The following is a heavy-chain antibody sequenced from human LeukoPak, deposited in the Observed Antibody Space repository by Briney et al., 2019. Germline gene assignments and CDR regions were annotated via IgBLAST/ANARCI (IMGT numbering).Heavy chain of an antibody. CDR1: GFTFSSYA. CDR3: ARGFGVRGVIIGYFDY. CDR2: ISYDGSNK. Sequence: GGSLRLSCVASGFTFSSYAMHWVRQAPGKGLEWVAVISYDGSNKYYADSVKGRFTISRDNSKNTLYLQMNSLRAEDTAVYYCARGFGVRGVIIGYFDYWGQGTLVTVSS. V-gene: IGHV3-30-3*01. J-gene: IGHJ4*02. D-gene: IGHD3-10*01.